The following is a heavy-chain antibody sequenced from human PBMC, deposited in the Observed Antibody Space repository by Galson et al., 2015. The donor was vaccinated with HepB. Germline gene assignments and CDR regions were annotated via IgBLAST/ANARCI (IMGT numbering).Heavy chain of an antibody. CDR3: ARFAPSDGYNRRAYAFDI. Sequence: SETLSLTCTVSGGSISSYYWSWIRQPPGKGLEWIGSIYYSGSTNYNPSLKSRVTISVATSKNHFSLKLSSVTAADTAVYYCARFAPSDGYNRRAYAFDIWGQGTMVTVSS. CDR1: GGSISSYY. J-gene: IGHJ3*02. CDR2: IYYSGST. D-gene: IGHD5-24*01. V-gene: IGHV4-59*01.